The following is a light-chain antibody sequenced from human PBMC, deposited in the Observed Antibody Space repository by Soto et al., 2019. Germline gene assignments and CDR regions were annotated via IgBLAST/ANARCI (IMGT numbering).Light chain of an antibody. Sequence: QSVLTQPASVSGSPGQSITLSCTGTSSDVGGYNYVSWYQQHPGKAPKLMIYDVSNRPSGVSNRFSGSKSGNTASLTISGLQAEDEADYYCSSYTSSSTPLYVFGTGTKVTVL. CDR1: SSDVGGYNY. J-gene: IGLJ1*01. CDR3: SSYTSSSTPLYV. V-gene: IGLV2-14*01. CDR2: DVS.